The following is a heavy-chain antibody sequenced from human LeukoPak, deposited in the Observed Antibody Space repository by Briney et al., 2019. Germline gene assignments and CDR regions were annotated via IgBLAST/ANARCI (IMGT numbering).Heavy chain of an antibody. Sequence: GESLKISCKGSGYNLTSYWIGWVRQMPGKGLEWMGITYPGDSDTTYSPSFQGQVTISADKSISTAYLKWSSLKASDTAMSYCARRVWGSIDYWGQGTLVTVSS. CDR2: TYPGDSDT. CDR1: GYNLTSYW. J-gene: IGHJ4*02. D-gene: IGHD1-26*01. CDR3: ARRVWGSIDY. V-gene: IGHV5-51*01.